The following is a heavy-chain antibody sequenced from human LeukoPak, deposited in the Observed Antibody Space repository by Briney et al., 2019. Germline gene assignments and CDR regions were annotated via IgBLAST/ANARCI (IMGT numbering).Heavy chain of an antibody. J-gene: IGHJ4*02. CDR2: INYSVRT. CDR3: ARTDVVVPAATTFDY. Sequence: SETLSLTCTVSGVSINSSSYYWGWIRQPPGKGLEWIGTINYSVRTYSNPSLKSRVTISVDASKNQLSLRLSSVTAADTAIYYCARTDVVVPAATTFDYWGQGTLVTVSS. V-gene: IGHV4-39*07. CDR1: GVSINSSSYY. D-gene: IGHD2-2*01.